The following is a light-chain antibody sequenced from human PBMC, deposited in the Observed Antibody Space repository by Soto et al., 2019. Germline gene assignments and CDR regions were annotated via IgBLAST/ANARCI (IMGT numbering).Light chain of an antibody. V-gene: IGKV3-15*01. CDR2: DAS. J-gene: IGKJ4*02. CDR1: QSINRK. Sequence: EIVMTQSPVTLSVSPGERATLSCRASQSINRKVAWYQQRPGQAPRLLISDASIRATGIPSWFSGSGSGTEFILTFSSLQSVDFAVCYCKDYYSWSQFTFGGGTKVEIK. CDR3: KDYYSWSQFT.